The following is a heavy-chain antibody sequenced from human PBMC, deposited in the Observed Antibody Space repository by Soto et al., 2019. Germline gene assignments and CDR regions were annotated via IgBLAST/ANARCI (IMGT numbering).Heavy chain of an antibody. V-gene: IGHV3-23*01. D-gene: IGHD6-13*01. Sequence: CGSLPLSCASSGFTFISYAMSWVRQAPGKGLEWVSAISGSGGTTYYADSLKGRFTISRDNSKNTMYLQMNSLRAEDTAVYYCAKDNEFVAAAGFDYWGQGTLVTVS. J-gene: IGHJ4*02. CDR1: GFTFISYA. CDR2: ISGSGGTT. CDR3: AKDNEFVAAAGFDY.